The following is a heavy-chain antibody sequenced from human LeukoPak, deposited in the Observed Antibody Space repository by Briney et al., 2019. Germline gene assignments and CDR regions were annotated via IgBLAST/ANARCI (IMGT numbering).Heavy chain of an antibody. V-gene: IGHV4-4*07. CDR3: ARCLNTYYYDNSGYSPEHYYMDV. CDR1: GDSISNYY. J-gene: IGHJ6*03. D-gene: IGHD3-22*01. CDR2: IYASGSS. Sequence: PSETLSLTCTVSGDSISNYYWSWVRQPAGKGLEWIGRIYASGSSNYNPSLKSRITMSVDTSKNQFSLKLSSVTAADTADYYCARCLNTYYYDNSGYSPEHYYMDVWGKGTTVIVSS.